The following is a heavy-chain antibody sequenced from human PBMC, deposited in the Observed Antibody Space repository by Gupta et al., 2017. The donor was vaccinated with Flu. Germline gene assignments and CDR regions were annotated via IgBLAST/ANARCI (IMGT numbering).Heavy chain of an antibody. CDR2: IWYDGSNK. Sequence: QVQLVASGGGVVQPGRSLRLSCAASGFTFSSYGMHWVRQAPGKGLEWVAVIWYDGSNKYYADSVKGRFTISRDNSKNTLYLQMNSLRAEDTAVYYCARDLAVSTVVTPGGWFDPWGQGTLVTVSS. CDR3: ARDLAVSTVVTPGGWFDP. CDR1: GFTFSSYG. D-gene: IGHD4-17*01. V-gene: IGHV3-33*01. J-gene: IGHJ5*02.